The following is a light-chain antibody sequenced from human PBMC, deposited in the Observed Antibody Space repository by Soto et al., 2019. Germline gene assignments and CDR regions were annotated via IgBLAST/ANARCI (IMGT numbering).Light chain of an antibody. J-gene: IGLJ2*01. CDR1: SSNIGAGYD. CDR3: QSYDTSLSGVI. V-gene: IGLV1-40*01. Sequence: QSVLTQTPSVSGAPGQKITMSCTGSSSNIGAGYDVHWYQQLPGAAPRLLIYADNNRPSGVPDRFSASNSGTSASLAITGLQGEDEDVYYCQSYDTSLSGVIFGAGTKVTVL. CDR2: ADN.